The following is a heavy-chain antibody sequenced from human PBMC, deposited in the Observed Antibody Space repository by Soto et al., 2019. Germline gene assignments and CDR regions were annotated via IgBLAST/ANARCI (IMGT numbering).Heavy chain of an antibody. V-gene: IGHV3-23*01. CDR3: AKESSYYDSSGYISADY. CDR2: ISGSGGST. Sequence: GESLKISCAASGFTFSSYAMSWVRQAPGKGLEWVSAISGSGGSTYYADSVKGRFTISRDNSKNTLYLQMNSLRAEDTAVYYCAKESSYYDSSGYISADYWGQGTLVTVSS. CDR1: GFTFSSYA. D-gene: IGHD3-22*01. J-gene: IGHJ4*02.